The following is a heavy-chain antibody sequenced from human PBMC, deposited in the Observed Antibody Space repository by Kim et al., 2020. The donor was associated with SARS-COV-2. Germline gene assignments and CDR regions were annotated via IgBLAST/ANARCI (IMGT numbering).Heavy chain of an antibody. CDR3: ASYCSSTSCYYCYYYGMDV. CDR2: IKQDGSEK. D-gene: IGHD2-2*01. CDR1: GFTFSSYW. Sequence: GGSLRLSCAASGFTFSSYWMSWVRQAPGKGLEWVANIKQDGSEKYYVDSVKGRFTISRDNAKNSLYLQMNSLRAEDTAVYYCASYCSSTSCYYCYYYGMDVWGRGATVTV. V-gene: IGHV3-7*03. J-gene: IGHJ6*02.